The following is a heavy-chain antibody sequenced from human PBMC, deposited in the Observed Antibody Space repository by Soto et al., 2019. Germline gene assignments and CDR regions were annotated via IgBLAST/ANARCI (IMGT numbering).Heavy chain of an antibody. CDR2: ISYDGSNK. CDR1: GFTFSSYG. D-gene: IGHD4-17*01. CDR3: AKAGPYGDYVPDY. V-gene: IGHV3-30*18. J-gene: IGHJ4*02. Sequence: GGSLRLSCAASGFTFSSYGMHWVRQAPGKGLEWVAVISYDGSNKYYADSVKGRFTISRDNSKNTLYLQMNSLRAEDTAVYYCAKAGPYGDYVPDYWGQGTLVTVSS.